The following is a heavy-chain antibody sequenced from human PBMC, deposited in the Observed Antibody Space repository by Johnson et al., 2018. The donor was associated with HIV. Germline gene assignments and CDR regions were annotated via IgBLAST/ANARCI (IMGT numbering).Heavy chain of an antibody. V-gene: IGHV3-66*01. J-gene: IGHJ3*02. CDR3: AREFGDLRAFDI. CDR1: GFTFSSNY. D-gene: IGHD3-16*01. CDR2: IYSGGST. Sequence: VQLVESGGGLVQSGGSLRLSCAASGFTFSSNYMSWVRQAPGKGLEWVSVIYSGGSTYYADSVKGRFTISRDNSKNTLYLQMNSLGAEDTAVYYCAREFGDLRAFDIWGQGTMVTVSS.